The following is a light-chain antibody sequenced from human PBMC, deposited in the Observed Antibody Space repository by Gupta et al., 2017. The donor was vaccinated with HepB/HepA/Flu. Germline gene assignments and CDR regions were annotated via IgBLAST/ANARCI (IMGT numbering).Light chain of an antibody. CDR1: SSNLGSKV. CDR2: SNE. Sequence: QSVLTPPPSASGTPRPRFTIHSPGISSNLGSKVVTWYQQVTATAPKLLMDSNEQRPSGVPDRFSGAKYGTSATVATSGLQAEDEADYYCAAWDNSRSGWVFGGGTKLTVL. J-gene: IGLJ3*02. CDR3: AAWDNSRSGWV. V-gene: IGLV1-44*01.